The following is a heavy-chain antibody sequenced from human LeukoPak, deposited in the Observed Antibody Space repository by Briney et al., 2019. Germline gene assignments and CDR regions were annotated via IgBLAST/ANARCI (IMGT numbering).Heavy chain of an antibody. J-gene: IGHJ4*02. CDR3: ARVGSSGYPIDY. D-gene: IGHD3-22*01. Sequence: GGSLRLSCAASGFTFSDYYMSWIRQAPGKGLEWVSYISSSGSTINYADSVKGGFTISRDSAKKSLFLQMNSLRAEDTAVYYCARVGSSGYPIDYWGQGTLVTVSS. V-gene: IGHV3-11*01. CDR2: ISSSGSTI. CDR1: GFTFSDYY.